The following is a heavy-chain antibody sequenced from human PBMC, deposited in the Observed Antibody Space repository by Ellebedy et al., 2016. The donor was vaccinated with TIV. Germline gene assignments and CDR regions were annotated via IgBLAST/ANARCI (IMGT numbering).Heavy chain of an antibody. CDR2: IRYDGSNK. J-gene: IGHJ4*02. CDR1: GFTFSSYG. CDR3: AKAKWGIAAAGTFDY. D-gene: IGHD6-13*01. Sequence: GESLKISCAASGFTFSSYGMHWVRQAPGKGLEWLAFIRYDGSNKYYADSMKGRFTISRDNSKNTLYLQMNSLRAEDTAVYYCAKAKWGIAAAGTFDYWGQGTLVTVSS. V-gene: IGHV3-30*02.